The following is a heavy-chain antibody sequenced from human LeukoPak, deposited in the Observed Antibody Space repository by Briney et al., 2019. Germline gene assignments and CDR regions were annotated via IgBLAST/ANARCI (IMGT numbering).Heavy chain of an antibody. J-gene: IGHJ6*02. Sequence: GGSLRLSCAASGFTFSSYGMHWVRQAPGKGLEWVAVIWYDGSNKYYADSVKGRFTISRDNSKNTLYLQMNSLRAEDTAVYYCAREDYYYGMDVWGQGTTVTASS. CDR3: AREDYYYGMDV. CDR2: IWYDGSNK. V-gene: IGHV3-33*01. CDR1: GFTFSSYG.